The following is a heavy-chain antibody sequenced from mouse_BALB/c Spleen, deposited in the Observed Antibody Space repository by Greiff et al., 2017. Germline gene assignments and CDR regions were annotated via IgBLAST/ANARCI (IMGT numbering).Heavy chain of an antibody. CDR3: ARVSFYDYAMDY. CDR2: IWSGGST. J-gene: IGHJ4*01. D-gene: IGHD6-2*01. V-gene: IGHV2-2*02. CDR1: GFSLTSYG. Sequence: VQRVESGPGLVQPSQSLSITCTVSGFSLTSYGVHWVRQSPGKGLEWLGVIWSGGSTDYNAALISRLSISKDNSKSQVFFKMNRLQANDTAIYYCARVSFYDYAMDYWGQGTSVTVSS.